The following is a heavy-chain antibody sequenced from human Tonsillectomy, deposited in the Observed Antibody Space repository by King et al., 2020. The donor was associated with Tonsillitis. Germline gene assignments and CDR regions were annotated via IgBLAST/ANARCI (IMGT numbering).Heavy chain of an antibody. Sequence: QLQESGPRLVKPSETLSLTCTVSGGSISSTNYCWGWIRQPPGKGLEWTGRICYSGSTYYNPSLKSRVSISEDTSKNQFSLKLSSVPAADTAVYYCARALGAGIWFDPWGQGTLVTVSS. J-gene: IGHJ5*02. CDR1: GGSISSTNYC. CDR2: ICYSGST. CDR3: ARALGAGIWFDP. V-gene: IGHV4-39*07. D-gene: IGHD3-10*01.